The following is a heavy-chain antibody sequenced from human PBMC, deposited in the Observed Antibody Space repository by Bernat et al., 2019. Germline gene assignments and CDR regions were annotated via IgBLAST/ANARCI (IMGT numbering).Heavy chain of an antibody. V-gene: IGHV4-34*01. D-gene: IGHD1-26*01. CDR2: INHSGST. Sequence: QVQLQQRGAGLLKPSETLSLTCAVYGGSFSGYYWSWIRQPPGKGLEWIGEINHSGSTNYNPSVKSRVTISVDTSKNQFSLKLSSVTAADTAVYYCAAANRWERLRPFDYWGQGTLVTVSS. CDR1: GGSFSGYY. CDR3: AAANRWERLRPFDY. J-gene: IGHJ4*02.